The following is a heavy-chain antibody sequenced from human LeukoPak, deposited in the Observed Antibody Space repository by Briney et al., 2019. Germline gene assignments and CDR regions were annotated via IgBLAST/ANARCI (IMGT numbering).Heavy chain of an antibody. CDR1: GFIFSIYG. V-gene: IGHV3-33*03. CDR2: IWYDGNNR. CDR3: ARAWSYSTGWYNY. D-gene: IGHD6-19*01. Sequence: GGSLRLSCEASGFIFSIYGMHWVRQAPGKGLEWVAVIWYDGNNRFYADSVKGRFTISRDNSKNTLYLQMNSLRAEDTAVYYCARAWSYSTGWYNYWGQGTLVTVSS. J-gene: IGHJ4*02.